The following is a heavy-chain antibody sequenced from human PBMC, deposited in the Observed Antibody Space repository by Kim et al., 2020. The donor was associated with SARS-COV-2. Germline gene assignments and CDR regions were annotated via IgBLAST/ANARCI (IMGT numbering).Heavy chain of an antibody. CDR1: GFIFSSSA. Sequence: GGSLRLSCEASGFIFSSSAMTWVRQAPGKGLEWVSAISPASSTVYYADAVKGRFTTSRDNPKSTVFLHMNSLRAEDTAIYYCAKNYGASVSYDFCGQGTLVT. D-gene: IGHD4-17*01. J-gene: IGHJ4*02. CDR2: ISPASSTV. CDR3: AKNYGASVSYDF. V-gene: IGHV3-23*01.